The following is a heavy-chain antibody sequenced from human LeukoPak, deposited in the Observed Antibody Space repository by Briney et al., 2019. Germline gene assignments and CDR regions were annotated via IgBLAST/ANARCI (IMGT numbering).Heavy chain of an antibody. D-gene: IGHD3-3*02. J-gene: IGHJ4*02. CDR3: VRGHLWLEN. V-gene: IGHV3-7*03. CDR2: INQDGGEK. CDR1: GLTLSNFW. Sequence: GGSLRLSCVASGLTLSNFWMTWVRQAPGEGLEWVATINQDGGEKYYVDSVKGRFIITRDNAKNSVYLQMDSLRAEETAVYSCVRGHLWLENWGQGTLVTVSS.